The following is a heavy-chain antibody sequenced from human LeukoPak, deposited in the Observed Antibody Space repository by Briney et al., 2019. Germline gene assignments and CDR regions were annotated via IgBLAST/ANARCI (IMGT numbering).Heavy chain of an antibody. J-gene: IGHJ4*02. CDR1: GSTFDDYA. Sequence: GGSLRLSCAASGSTFDDYAMHWVRQAPGKGLEWVSGISWNSGSIGYADSVKGRFTISRDNAKNSLYLQMNSLRAEDTALYYCAKDQSLGELSAPDYWGQGTLVTVSS. CDR2: ISWNSGSI. D-gene: IGHD3-16*02. CDR3: AKDQSLGELSAPDY. V-gene: IGHV3-9*01.